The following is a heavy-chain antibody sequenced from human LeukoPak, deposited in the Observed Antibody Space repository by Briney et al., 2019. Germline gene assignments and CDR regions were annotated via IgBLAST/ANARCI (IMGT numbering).Heavy chain of an antibody. J-gene: IGHJ4*02. Sequence: ASVKVSCKASGYTFTGYYMHWVRQAPGQGLEWMGWINPNSGGTNYAQKFQGRVTMTRDMSISTAYMELSRLRSDDTAVYYCARVGRGDWYYFDYWGQGTLVTVSS. V-gene: IGHV1-2*02. D-gene: IGHD2-21*02. CDR3: ARVGRGDWYYFDY. CDR2: INPNSGGT. CDR1: GYTFTGYY.